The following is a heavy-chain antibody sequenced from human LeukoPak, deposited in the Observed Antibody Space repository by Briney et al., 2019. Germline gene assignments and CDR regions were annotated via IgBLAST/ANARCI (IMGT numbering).Heavy chain of an antibody. CDR3: AKDKAPLYSGYDWDLDS. Sequence: PGRSLRLSCAASGFPLHQYAIHSVPQVPGKGLERVSAISWNSGSIGYAASVRGRFSISRDNAKNSVYLQMNRLRAEDTALYYCAKDKAPLYSGYDWDLDSWGQGTLV. V-gene: IGHV3-9*01. CDR2: ISWNSGSI. D-gene: IGHD5-12*01. CDR1: GFPLHQYA. J-gene: IGHJ4*02.